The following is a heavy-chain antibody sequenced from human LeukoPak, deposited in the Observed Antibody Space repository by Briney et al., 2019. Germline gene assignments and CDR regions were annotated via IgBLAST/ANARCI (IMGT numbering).Heavy chain of an antibody. Sequence: RGSLRLSCTASGFIFSNYWMTWVRQAPGKGLEWVAQINQDGSKEYYIDSVKARFSISRDNARNSLSLQMNSLRAEDTAVYYCVRDGGVSGYDLLDYWGQGTLVTVSS. J-gene: IGHJ4*02. D-gene: IGHD5-12*01. CDR1: GFIFSNYW. CDR2: INQDGSKE. CDR3: VRDGGVSGYDLLDY. V-gene: IGHV3-7*01.